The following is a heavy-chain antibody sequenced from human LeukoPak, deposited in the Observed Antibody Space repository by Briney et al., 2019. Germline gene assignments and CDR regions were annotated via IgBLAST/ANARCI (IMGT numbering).Heavy chain of an antibody. V-gene: IGHV3-30*02. J-gene: IGHJ6*03. D-gene: IGHD2-8*01. CDR2: IQYDGSNE. CDR3: AKDRCSNGVGCYYYYMDV. CDR1: GFTVSNNY. Sequence: GGSLRLSCAASGFTVSNNYMRWVRQAPGKGLEWVAYIQYDGSNEQYADSVKGRFSISRDSSKNILYLQMNSLRAEDTAVYYCAKDRCSNGVGCYYYYMDVWGKGTTVTISS.